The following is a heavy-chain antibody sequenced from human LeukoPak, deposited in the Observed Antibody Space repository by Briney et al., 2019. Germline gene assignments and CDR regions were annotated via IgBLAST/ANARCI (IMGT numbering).Heavy chain of an antibody. D-gene: IGHD2-2*01. CDR2: INSEGRST. CDR1: GFTFSSYW. Sequence: PGGSLRLSCAASGFTFSSYWMHWVRQAPGKGLVWVSRINSEGRSTSYADSVKGRFTISRDNAKNTLYLQMNSLRAEDTAVYYCARRSPECSDTSCYWVWDYWGQGTLVTVSS. J-gene: IGHJ4*02. V-gene: IGHV3-74*01. CDR3: ARRSPECSDTSCYWVWDY.